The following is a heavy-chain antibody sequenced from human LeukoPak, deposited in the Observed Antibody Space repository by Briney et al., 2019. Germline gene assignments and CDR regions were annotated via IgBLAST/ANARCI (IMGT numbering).Heavy chain of an antibody. V-gene: IGHV4-4*09. D-gene: IGHD6-19*01. CDR3: AGHDEGSGWYRSYIDL. Sequence: SETLSLTCTVSGVSISSYYCSWIRQPPGKGLEWIGYISTSGSTDYSPSLKSRVTISVDRSKNQCSLNLSSVSAADTAVYYCAGHDEGSGWYRSYIDLWGRGTLVIVSS. J-gene: IGHJ2*01. CDR1: GVSISSYY. CDR2: ISTSGST.